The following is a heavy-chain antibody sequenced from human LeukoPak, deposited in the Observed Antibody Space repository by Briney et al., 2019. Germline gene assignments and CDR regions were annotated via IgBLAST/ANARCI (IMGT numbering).Heavy chain of an antibody. CDR3: AKDRAPLVGAFDI. J-gene: IGHJ3*02. V-gene: IGHV3-23*01. Sequence: AGGSLRLSCAASGFTFSSYAMSWVRQAPGKGLEWVSAISGSGGSTYYADSVKGRFSISRDNSKNTLYLQMNSLRAEDTAVYYCAKDRAPLVGAFDIWGQGTMDTVSS. CDR2: ISGSGGST. CDR1: GFTFSSYA. D-gene: IGHD6-13*01.